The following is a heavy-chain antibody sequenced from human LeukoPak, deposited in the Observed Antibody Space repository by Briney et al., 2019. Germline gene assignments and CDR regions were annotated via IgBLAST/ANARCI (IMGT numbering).Heavy chain of an antibody. CDR3: ARDGSNWSNDYYHGVDV. CDR2: VYYSGSA. V-gene: IGHV4-59*02. CDR1: GDSVTTYY. J-gene: IGHJ6*02. D-gene: IGHD4-11*01. Sequence: SATLSLTCTVSGDSVTTYYWSWIRQPPGKGLEWLGYVYYSGSATYNPSLKSRVTISVDTSKNQFSLRLSSVTAADTAVYYCARDGSNWSNDYYHGVDVWGQGTTVTVSS.